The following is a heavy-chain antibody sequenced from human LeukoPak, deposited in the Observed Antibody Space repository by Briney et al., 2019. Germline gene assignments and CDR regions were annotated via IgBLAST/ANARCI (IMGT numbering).Heavy chain of an antibody. CDR2: IYYTGST. V-gene: IGHV4-59*08. D-gene: IGHD3-10*01. J-gene: IGHJ4*02. CDR1: GGSISDYY. Sequence: PSETLSLTCTVSGGSISDYYWNWIRQPPGKGLEWIGNIYYTGSTNYNPSLRSRLTISVDRSKNQFSLKLSSVTATDSAIYYCARKSARGGDFDYWGQGTLASVSS. CDR3: ARKSARGGDFDY.